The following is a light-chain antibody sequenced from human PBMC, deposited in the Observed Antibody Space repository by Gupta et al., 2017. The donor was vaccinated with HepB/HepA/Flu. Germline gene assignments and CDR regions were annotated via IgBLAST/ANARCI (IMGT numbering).Light chain of an antibody. Sequence: DIQMTQSLSSLSASAGDRVTITGQASEDINQYLNWYKQKPGKAPKLLIYDASTGVTGVPSRFSGSGYGTHFTFTMTSLQPEEFATYYCRQLDYPFIFGPGTKVDVK. CDR2: DAS. V-gene: IGKV1-33*01. CDR1: EDINQY. J-gene: IGKJ3*01. CDR3: RQLDYPFI.